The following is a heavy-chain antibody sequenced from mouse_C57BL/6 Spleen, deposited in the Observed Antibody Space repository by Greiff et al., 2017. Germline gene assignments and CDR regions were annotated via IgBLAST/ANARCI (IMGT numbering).Heavy chain of an antibody. V-gene: IGHV5-17*01. CDR2: ISSGSSTI. Sequence: DVQLVESGGGLVKPGGSLKLSCAASGFTFSDYGLHWVRQAPEKGLEWVAYISSGSSTIYYADTVKGRFTISRDNAKNTLFLQMTSLRSEDTAMYYCARGPTGRYAMDYWGQGTSVTVSS. CDR1: GFTFSDYG. J-gene: IGHJ4*01. D-gene: IGHD4-1*02. CDR3: ARGPTGRYAMDY.